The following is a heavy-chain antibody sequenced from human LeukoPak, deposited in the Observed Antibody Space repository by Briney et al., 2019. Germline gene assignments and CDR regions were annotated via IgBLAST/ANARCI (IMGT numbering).Heavy chain of an antibody. D-gene: IGHD6-13*01. CDR3: AKSFGPVIAAAGTGAD. Sequence: GGSLRLSCAASGFTFSSYTINWVRQAPGEGLEWVSLISSSSNYIYYADSVKGRFTISRDNAKNSLYLQMNSLRAEDTAVYYCAKSFGPVIAAAGTGADWGQGTLVTVSS. CDR2: ISSSSNYI. J-gene: IGHJ4*02. CDR1: GFTFSSYT. V-gene: IGHV3-21*04.